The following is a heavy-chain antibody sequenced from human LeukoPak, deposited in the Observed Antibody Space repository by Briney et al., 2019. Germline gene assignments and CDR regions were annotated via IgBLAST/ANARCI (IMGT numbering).Heavy chain of an antibody. D-gene: IGHD3-16*02. CDR3: AGRPIGYYYYYMDV. V-gene: IGHV1-18*01. Sequence: ASVKVSCKTSGYTFTSYGISWMRQAPGQGLEWMGWISAYNGDTNFARKFQGRVTMTTDRSTSTAYMELSSLRSDDTAVYYCAGRPIGYYYYYMDVWGKGTTVTVSS. CDR1: GYTFTSYG. J-gene: IGHJ6*03. CDR2: ISAYNGDT.